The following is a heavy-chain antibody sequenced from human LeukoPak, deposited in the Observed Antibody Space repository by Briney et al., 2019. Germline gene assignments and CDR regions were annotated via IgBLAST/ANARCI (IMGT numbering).Heavy chain of an antibody. D-gene: IGHD5-12*01. J-gene: IGHJ3*02. CDR2: INHSGST. CDR1: GGSFSGYY. CDR3: ARGLVLATDDAFDI. V-gene: IGHV4-34*01. Sequence: SETLCLTCGVYGGSFSGYYWSWIRQPPGKGLEWIGEINHSGSTNYNPSLKSRVTISVDTSKNQFSLKLSSVTAADTALYCCARGLVLATDDAFDIWGQGTLVTVSS.